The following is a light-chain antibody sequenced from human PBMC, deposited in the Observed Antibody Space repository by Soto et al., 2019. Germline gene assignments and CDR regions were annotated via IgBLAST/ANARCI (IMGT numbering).Light chain of an antibody. V-gene: IGKV1-5*01. CDR1: RSIDVW. CDR3: QQFHSFPIT. CDR2: DAS. J-gene: IGKJ5*01. Sequence: DIQMTQSPSTLSASAGDRVTITCRASRSIDVWLAWYQQKPGEAPKLLINDASSLESGVPSRFTGSGSGTEFTLTISSLQPDDFATYYCQQFHSFPITFGQGTRLEIK.